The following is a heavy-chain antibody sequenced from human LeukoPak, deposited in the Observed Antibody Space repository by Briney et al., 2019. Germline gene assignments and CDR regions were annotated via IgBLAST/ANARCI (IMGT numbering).Heavy chain of an antibody. CDR2: IYYSGST. Sequence: SETLSLTCTVSGGSISSYYWSWIRQPPGRGLEWIGYIYYSGSTNYNPSLKSRVTISVDTSKNQFSLKLSSVTAADTAVYYCARDGHYYYMDVWGKGTTVTVSS. V-gene: IGHV4-59*01. CDR3: ARDGHYYYMDV. J-gene: IGHJ6*03. CDR1: GGSISSYY.